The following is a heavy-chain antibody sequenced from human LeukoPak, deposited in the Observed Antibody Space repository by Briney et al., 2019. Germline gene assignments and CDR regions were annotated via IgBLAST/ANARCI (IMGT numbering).Heavy chain of an antibody. CDR1: GASMNTHY. CDR3: ATIKRGNIFGYFDF. D-gene: IGHD5-18*01. V-gene: IGHV4-59*11. CDR2: MLDTVTT. J-gene: IGHJ4*02. Sequence: PSETLSLTCAVSGASMNTHYWSWIRQPPGKGLEWIGCMLDTVTTKDNPSLKSRFTLSADTSKNQFSLRLTSVTAADTAVYYCATIKRGNIFGYFDFWGQGIPVTVSS.